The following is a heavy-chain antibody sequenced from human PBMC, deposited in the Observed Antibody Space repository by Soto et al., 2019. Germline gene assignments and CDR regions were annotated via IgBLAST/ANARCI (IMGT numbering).Heavy chain of an antibody. D-gene: IGHD2-21*02. CDR2: IYYSGST. CDR1: GGSISSYY. J-gene: IGHJ3*02. CDR3: ARGVVVTATYAFDI. V-gene: IGHV4-59*01. Sequence: PSETLSLTCTVSGGSISSYYWSWIRQPPGKGLEWTGYIYYSGSTNCNPSLKSRVTISVDTSKNQFSLKLSSVTAADTAVYYCARGVVVTATYAFDIWGQGTMVTVSS.